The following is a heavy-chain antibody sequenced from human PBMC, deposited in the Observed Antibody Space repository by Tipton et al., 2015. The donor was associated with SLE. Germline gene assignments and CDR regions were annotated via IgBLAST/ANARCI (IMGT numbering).Heavy chain of an antibody. CDR3: ARGPSYYYDSSGYQPLGCFDL. J-gene: IGHJ2*01. D-gene: IGHD3-22*01. CDR2: INHSGST. Sequence: TLSLTCAVYGGSFSGYYWSWIRQPPGKGLEWIGEINHSGSTNYNPSLKSRVTISVDTSKNQFSLKLSSVTAADTAVYYCARGPSYYYDSSGYQPLGCFDLWGRGTRVTVSS. V-gene: IGHV4-34*01. CDR1: GGSFSGYY.